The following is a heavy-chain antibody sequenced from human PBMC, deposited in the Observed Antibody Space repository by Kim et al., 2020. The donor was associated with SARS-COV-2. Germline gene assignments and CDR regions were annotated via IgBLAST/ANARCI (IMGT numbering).Heavy chain of an antibody. Sequence: ASVKVSCKASGYTFTSYDINWVRQATGQGLEWMGWMNPNSGNTGYAQKFQGRVTMTRNTSISTAYMELSSLRSEDTAVYYCARVVILSYNWFDPWGQGTLVTVSS. J-gene: IGHJ5*02. CDR3: ARVVILSYNWFDP. D-gene: IGHD3-22*01. CDR2: MNPNSGNT. CDR1: GYTFTSYD. V-gene: IGHV1-8*01.